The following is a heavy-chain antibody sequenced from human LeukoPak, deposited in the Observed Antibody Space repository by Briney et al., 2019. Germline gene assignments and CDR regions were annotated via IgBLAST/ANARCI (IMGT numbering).Heavy chain of an antibody. D-gene: IGHD3-10*02. V-gene: IGHV3-48*03. J-gene: IGHJ6*04. CDR3: AELGITMIGGV. Sequence: GGSLRLSCAASGFTFSSSWMTWVRQAPGKVLEWVSYISSSGSTIYYADSVKGRFTISRDNAKNSLYLQMNSLRAEDTAVYYCAELGITMIGGVWGKGTTVTVSS. CDR1: GFTFSSSW. CDR2: ISSSGSTI.